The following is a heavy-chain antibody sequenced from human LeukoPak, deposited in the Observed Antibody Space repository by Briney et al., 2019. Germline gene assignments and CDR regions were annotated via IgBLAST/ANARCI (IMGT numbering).Heavy chain of an antibody. CDR2: ISSSSSYI. V-gene: IGHV3-21*01. J-gene: IGHJ4*02. D-gene: IGHD6-13*01. CDR3: ARDHSLAAAGLDY. Sequence: PGGSLRLSCAASGFTFSSYSMNWVRQAPGKGLEWVSSISSSSSYIYYADSVEGRFTISRDNAKNSLYLQMNSLRAEDTAVYYCARDHSLAAAGLDYWGQGTLVTVSS. CDR1: GFTFSSYS.